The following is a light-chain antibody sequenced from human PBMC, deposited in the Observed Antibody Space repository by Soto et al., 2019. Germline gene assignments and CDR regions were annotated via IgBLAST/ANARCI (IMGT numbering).Light chain of an antibody. CDR1: QSVSSSY. CDR2: GTS. V-gene: IGKV3-20*01. J-gene: IGKJ4*01. CDR3: QQYGSSALT. Sequence: EIVLTQSPGTLSLSPGERATLSCRASQSVSSSYLVWYQQRPGQPPRLLIYGTSNRAAGIPDRFIGTGSGTDFTLTIYRLEPEDSAVYYCQQYGSSALTFGGGTKV.